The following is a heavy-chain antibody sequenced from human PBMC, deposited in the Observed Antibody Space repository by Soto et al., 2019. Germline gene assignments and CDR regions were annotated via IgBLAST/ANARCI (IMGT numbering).Heavy chain of an antibody. J-gene: IGHJ5*02. CDR1: GGTFSSYA. Sequence: GASVKVSCKASGGTFSSYAISWVRQAPGQELEWMGVINLIFGTATYEQKYQGRATITADEYTSTAYLELSSLRSEDKAVYYCARESVVVAATGAWFDLWGQGTLVTVYS. V-gene: IGHV1-69*13. D-gene: IGHD2-15*01. CDR3: ARESVVVAATGAWFDL. CDR2: INLIFGTA.